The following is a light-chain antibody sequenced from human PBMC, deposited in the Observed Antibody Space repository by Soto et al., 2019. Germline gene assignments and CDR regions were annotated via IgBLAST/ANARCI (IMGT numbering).Light chain of an antibody. CDR3: QQYNNWPLT. CDR1: QSVSSN. J-gene: IGKJ4*01. Sequence: VMTQSPATLSVSPWEGATLSCRASQSVSSNLAWYQQKRGQAPRLLIYGASTRAAGIPARFSGSGSGTEFTLTMSSLQSEDFAVYYCQQYNNWPLTFGGGTKVDIK. CDR2: GAS. V-gene: IGKV3-15*01.